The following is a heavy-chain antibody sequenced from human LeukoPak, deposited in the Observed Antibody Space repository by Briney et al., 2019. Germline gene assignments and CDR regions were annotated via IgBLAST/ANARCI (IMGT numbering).Heavy chain of an antibody. CDR1: GYSFTTYW. D-gene: IGHD3-3*01. J-gene: IGHJ4*02. Sequence: GESLKISCQASGYSFTTYWIGWVRQMPGKGLEWMGIIYPDDSDTRYSPSFQGQVTISADKSISTAYLQWSSLKASDTAMYYCARQRDFWSGYDYWGQGTLVTVSS. CDR2: IYPDDSDT. CDR3: ARQRDFWSGYDY. V-gene: IGHV5-51*01.